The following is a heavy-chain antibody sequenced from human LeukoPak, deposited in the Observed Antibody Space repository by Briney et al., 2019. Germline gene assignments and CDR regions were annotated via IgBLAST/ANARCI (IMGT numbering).Heavy chain of an antibody. D-gene: IGHD1-26*01. V-gene: IGHV3-23*01. Sequence: GGSLRLSCAASGFTFSNYAMSWVRQAPGKGLEWVSTISGGGGSTYNADSVKGRFTISRDNSKNTLYLQMSSLRAEDTALYYCARDEGIVGATIGYWGQGTLVTVSS. CDR2: ISGGGGST. CDR3: ARDEGIVGATIGY. J-gene: IGHJ4*02. CDR1: GFTFSNYA.